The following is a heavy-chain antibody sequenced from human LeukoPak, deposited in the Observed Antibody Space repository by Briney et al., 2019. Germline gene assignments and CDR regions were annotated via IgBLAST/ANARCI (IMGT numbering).Heavy chain of an antibody. Sequence: ASVKVSCKASGYTFTSYCMHWVRQAPGQGLEWMGIINPSGGSTSYAQKFQGRVTMTRDTSTSTVYMELSSLRSEDTAVYYCARAQGRPDPIYYYYYGMDVWGQGTTVTVSS. CDR1: GYTFTSYC. CDR2: INPSGGST. J-gene: IGHJ6*02. CDR3: ARAQGRPDPIYYYYYGMDV. V-gene: IGHV1-46*01.